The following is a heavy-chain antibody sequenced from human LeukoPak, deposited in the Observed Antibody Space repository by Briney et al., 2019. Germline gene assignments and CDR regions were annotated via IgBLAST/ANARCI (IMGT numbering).Heavy chain of an antibody. CDR2: ISAYNGNT. D-gene: IGHD3-22*01. V-gene: IGHV1-18*01. J-gene: IGHJ3*02. CDR3: ARDRYYYDSSGYYAFDI. Sequence: ASVKVSCKASGYTFTTYSISWVRQAPGQGLEWMGWISAYNGNTNYAQKLQGRVTMTTDTSTSTAYMELRSLRSDDTAVYYCARDRYYYDSSGYYAFDIWGQGTMVTVSS. CDR1: GYTFTTYS.